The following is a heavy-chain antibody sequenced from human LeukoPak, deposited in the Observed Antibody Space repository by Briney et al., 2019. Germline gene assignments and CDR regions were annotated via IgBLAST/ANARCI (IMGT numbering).Heavy chain of an antibody. CDR1: GFTFSSYV. Sequence: GGSLRLSCAASGFTFSSYVMSWVRQAPGKGLEWVSAISGSGGRTYYADSVKGRFTISRDNSKNTLYLQMNSLRAEDTAVYYCAKDAGSSWQIFDYWGQGTLVAVSS. CDR3: AKDAGSSWQIFDY. D-gene: IGHD6-13*01. CDR2: ISGSGGRT. V-gene: IGHV3-23*01. J-gene: IGHJ4*02.